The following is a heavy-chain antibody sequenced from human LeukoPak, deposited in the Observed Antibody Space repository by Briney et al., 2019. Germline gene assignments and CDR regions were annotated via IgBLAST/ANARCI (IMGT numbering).Heavy chain of an antibody. V-gene: IGHV3-15*01. CDR1: GFTFSNAW. CDR3: TTPNYRYGMDV. CDR2: IKSKTDGGTT. Sequence: GGSLSLSCAASGFTFSNAWMSWVRQAPGKGLEWVGRIKSKTDGGTTDYAAPVKGRFTISKDDSKNTLYLQMNSLTTEDTAVYYCTTPNYRYGMDVWGQGTTVTVSS. J-gene: IGHJ6*02.